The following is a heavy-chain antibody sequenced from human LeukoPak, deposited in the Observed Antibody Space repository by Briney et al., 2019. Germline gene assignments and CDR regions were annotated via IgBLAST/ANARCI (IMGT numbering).Heavy chain of an antibody. J-gene: IGHJ5*02. Sequence: GGSLRLSCAASGFTFSSYAMSWVRQAPGKGLEWASAISGSGGSTYYADSVKGRFTISRDNSKNTLYLQMNSLRAEDTAVYYCAKDFADIVVVWFDPWGQGTLVTVSS. CDR1: GFTFSSYA. CDR3: AKDFADIVVVWFDP. V-gene: IGHV3-23*01. D-gene: IGHD2-2*01. CDR2: ISGSGGST.